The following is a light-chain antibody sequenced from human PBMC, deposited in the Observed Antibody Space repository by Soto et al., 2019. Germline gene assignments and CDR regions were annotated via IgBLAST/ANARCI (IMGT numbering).Light chain of an antibody. CDR1: QSVLYSSNNKNY. V-gene: IGKV4-1*01. CDR2: WAS. CDR3: QQYYSTPPM. J-gene: IGKJ1*01. Sequence: IVMTQSPDSLAVSLGERATINCKSSQSVLYSSNNKNYLAWYQQKPGQPPKLLIDWASTRASGVPDRFGGSGSGTDFTLTISSLQAEDVAVYYCQQYYSTPPMFGQGTKVEIK.